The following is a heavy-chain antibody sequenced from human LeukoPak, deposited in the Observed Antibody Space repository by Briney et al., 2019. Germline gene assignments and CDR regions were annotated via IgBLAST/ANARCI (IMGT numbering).Heavy chain of an antibody. CDR2: INHSGST. D-gene: IGHD1/OR15-1a*01. CDR3: ARWGGTLLVAPIWYFDY. Sequence: SETLSLSCAVYGLTFSAYYWSWIRQPPGKGLEWVGEINHSGSTNNNPSLKSGSTISVDTYTNQFSLTLRSGPAADTAVYYCARWGGTLLVAPIWYFDYWGQGTLVTVSS. CDR1: GLTFSAYY. V-gene: IGHV4-34*04. J-gene: IGHJ4*02.